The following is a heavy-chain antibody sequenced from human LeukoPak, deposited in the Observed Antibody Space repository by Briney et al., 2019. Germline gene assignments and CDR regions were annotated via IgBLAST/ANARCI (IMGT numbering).Heavy chain of an antibody. CDR1: GFTFSSYW. D-gene: IGHD3-9*01. J-gene: IGHJ4*02. V-gene: IGHV3-7*03. CDR3: AREVLRYFDWLNPALDY. Sequence: GSLRLSCAASGFTFSSYWMSWVRQAPGKGLEWVANIKQDGSEKYYVDSVKGRFTISRDNAKNSLYLQMNSLRAEDTAVYYCAREVLRYFDWLNPALDYWGQGTLVTVSS. CDR2: IKQDGSEK.